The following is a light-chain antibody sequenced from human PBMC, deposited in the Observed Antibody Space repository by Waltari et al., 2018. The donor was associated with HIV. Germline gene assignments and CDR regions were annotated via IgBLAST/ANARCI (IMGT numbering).Light chain of an antibody. Sequence: GERATLSCRASETINNDLAWYQQKPGQAPRLLIHGASTRAAGIPARFSGSGSGTEFSLTNNYVQSEDFALYYCQQYNKWPPTFGQGTKVEIK. CDR1: ETINND. CDR3: QQYNKWPPT. CDR2: GAS. V-gene: IGKV3D-15*01. J-gene: IGKJ1*01.